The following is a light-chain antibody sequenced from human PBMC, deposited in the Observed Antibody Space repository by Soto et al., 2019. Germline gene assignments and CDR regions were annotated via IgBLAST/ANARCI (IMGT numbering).Light chain of an antibody. V-gene: IGKV1-8*01. Sequence: AIRMTQSPSSFSASTGDRVTITCRASQGISSYLAWYQQKPGKAPKLLIYAASTLQSGVPSRFSGSGSGTDFTLTIRCLQSEDFATYYCQQYYSYPPFTFGPGTKADIK. J-gene: IGKJ3*01. CDR3: QQYYSYPPFT. CDR1: QGISSY. CDR2: AAS.